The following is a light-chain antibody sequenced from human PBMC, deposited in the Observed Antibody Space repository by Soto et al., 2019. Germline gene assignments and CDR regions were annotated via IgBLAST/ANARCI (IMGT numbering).Light chain of an antibody. J-gene: IGKJ2*01. V-gene: IGKV4-1*01. CDR1: QSFLYSSNIKNY. Sequence: DIVMTQSPDSLAVSLGERATINCKSSQSFLYSSNIKNYLAWYRQKPGQPPELLIYWASTRESGVPDRFSGSGSGTDFTLTISTLQAEDVAVYYCQQYYSIPYTFGQGTKLEIK. CDR2: WAS. CDR3: QQYYSIPYT.